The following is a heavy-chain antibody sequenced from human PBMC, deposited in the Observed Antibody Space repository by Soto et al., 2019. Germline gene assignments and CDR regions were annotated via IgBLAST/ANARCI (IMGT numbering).Heavy chain of an antibody. D-gene: IGHD2-2*01. V-gene: IGHV1-46*03. Sequence: GASVKVSCKASGYTFTSYYMHWVRQAPGQGLEWMEIINPSGGSTSYAQKFQGRVTMTRDTSTSTVYMELSSLRSEDTAVYYCARGDIVVVPAATYYYYYMDVWGKGTTVTVS. J-gene: IGHJ6*03. CDR2: INPSGGST. CDR1: GYTFTSYY. CDR3: ARGDIVVVPAATYYYYYMDV.